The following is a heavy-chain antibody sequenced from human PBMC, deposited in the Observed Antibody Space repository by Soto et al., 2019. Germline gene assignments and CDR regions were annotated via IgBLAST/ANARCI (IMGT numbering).Heavy chain of an antibody. D-gene: IGHD3-22*01. J-gene: IGHJ4*02. CDR3: AKGRDSDPKD. CDR1: GFTFADST. Sequence: EVQLVESGGVVVQPGGSLTLSCAASGFTFADSTMHWVRQAPGKALEWVSLITWGADSTYYADSVKGRFTISRDNTKNSLYLEMSRLRTEDTALDYCAKGRDSDPKDCGQGTLGILSS. CDR2: ITWGADST. V-gene: IGHV3-43*01.